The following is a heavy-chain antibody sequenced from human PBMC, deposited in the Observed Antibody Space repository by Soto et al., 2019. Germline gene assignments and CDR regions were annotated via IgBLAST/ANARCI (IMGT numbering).Heavy chain of an antibody. J-gene: IGHJ3*02. Sequence: GESLKISCMGSGYKVSTWHNFTSYWIAWVRQMPGEGLEWMGTIYPGDSDTRYSPSFQGQVTISADKSINSVYLQWSSLKASDTATYYCARFWGQWRDAFDIWGQGTMVTVSS. CDR1: GYKVSTWHNFTSYW. CDR2: IYPGDSDT. V-gene: IGHV5-51*01. D-gene: IGHD3-16*01. CDR3: ARFWGQWRDAFDI.